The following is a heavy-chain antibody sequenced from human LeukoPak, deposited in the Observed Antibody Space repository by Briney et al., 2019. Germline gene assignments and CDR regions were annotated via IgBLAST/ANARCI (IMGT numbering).Heavy chain of an antibody. CDR2: IYTSGST. CDR1: GYSISSGYY. V-gene: IGHV4-61*02. J-gene: IGHJ5*02. Sequence: SETLSLTCAVSGYSISSGYYWSWIRQPAGKGLEWIGRIYTSGSTNYNPSLKSRVTISVDKSKNQFSLKLSSVTAADTAVYYCAGEYCSGGSCFINWFDPWGQGTLVTVSS. CDR3: AGEYCSGGSCFINWFDP. D-gene: IGHD2-15*01.